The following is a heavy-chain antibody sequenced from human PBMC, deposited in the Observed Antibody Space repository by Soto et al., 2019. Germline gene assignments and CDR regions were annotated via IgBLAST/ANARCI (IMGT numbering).Heavy chain of an antibody. D-gene: IGHD3-9*01. Sequence: GGSLRLSCAASGFTFSSYSMNWVRQAPGKGLEWVSSISSSSSYIYYADSVKGRFTISRDNAKNSLYLQMNSLRAEDTAVYYCARDPQTYYDILTGYKPFDYWGQGTLVTVSS. CDR2: ISSSSSYI. V-gene: IGHV3-21*01. CDR3: ARDPQTYYDILTGYKPFDY. J-gene: IGHJ4*02. CDR1: GFTFSSYS.